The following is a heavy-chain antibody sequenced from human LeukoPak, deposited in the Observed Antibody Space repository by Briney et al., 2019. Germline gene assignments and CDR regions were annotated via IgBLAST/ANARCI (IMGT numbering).Heavy chain of an antibody. CDR2: IHYTGST. D-gene: IGHD3-16*01. J-gene: IGHJ4*02. V-gene: IGHV4-59*01. CDR1: GGSISNYY. CDR3: AREPRWAGDLGGFDS. Sequence: PSETLSLTCSVSGGSISNYYWSWLRQPPGTGLELIGYIHYTGSTYYNPSLTSRVTISTDMSKNQLSLKLTSVTAADTAVYYCAREPRWAGDLGGFDSWGQGPLVTVSS.